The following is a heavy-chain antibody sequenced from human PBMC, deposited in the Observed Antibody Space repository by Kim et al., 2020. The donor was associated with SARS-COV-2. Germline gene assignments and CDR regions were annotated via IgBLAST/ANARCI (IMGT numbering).Heavy chain of an antibody. V-gene: IGHV1-46*01. Sequence: ASVKVSCKASGYTFTSYYMHWVRQAPGQGLEWMGIINPSGGSTSYAQKFQGRVTMTRDTSTSTVYMELSSLRSEDTAVYYCARGIGGWATLGYYYYGMDVWGQGTTVTVSS. CDR3: ARGIGGWATLGYYYYGMDV. J-gene: IGHJ6*02. D-gene: IGHD6-19*01. CDR2: INPSGGST. CDR1: GYTFTSYY.